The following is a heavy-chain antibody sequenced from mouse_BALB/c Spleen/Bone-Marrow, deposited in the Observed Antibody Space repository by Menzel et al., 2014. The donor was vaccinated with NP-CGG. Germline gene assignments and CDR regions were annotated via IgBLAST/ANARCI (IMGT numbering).Heavy chain of an antibody. CDR2: IIPYNDGT. CDR1: GYTFTSYV. D-gene: IGHD2-4*01. CDR3: ARDGDYDWFAY. V-gene: IGHV1-14*01. Sequence: EVQLQQSGPELVKPGASVKMSCKASGYTFTSYVMHWVKQKPGQGLEWIGHIIPYNDGTKYNEKFKGKATLTSDKSSSTAYMELSSLTSEDSAVYYCARDGDYDWFAYWGQGTLVTVSA. J-gene: IGHJ3*01.